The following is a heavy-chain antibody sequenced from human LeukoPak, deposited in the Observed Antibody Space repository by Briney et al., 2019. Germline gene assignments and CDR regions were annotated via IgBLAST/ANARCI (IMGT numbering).Heavy chain of an antibody. D-gene: IGHD4-17*01. J-gene: IGHJ4*02. CDR2: IHYSGNT. CDR1: GGSISSGDYY. CDR3: AKDLAQADDGYDY. Sequence: SQTLSLTCTVSGGSISSGDYYWTWIRQPPGKGLEWIGSIHYSGNTYNNPSLKSRITISVDTSKNQFSLNLSSVTAADTAVYYCAKDLAQADDGYDYWGQGTLVTVSS. V-gene: IGHV4-30-4*08.